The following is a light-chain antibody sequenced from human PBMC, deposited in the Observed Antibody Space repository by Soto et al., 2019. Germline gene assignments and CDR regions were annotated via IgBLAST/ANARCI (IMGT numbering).Light chain of an antibody. J-gene: IGLJ1*01. CDR3: SSYASGSFFYV. Sequence: QAVVTQPASVSGSPGQSITISCTRTSRDVAGYNYVSWYQQHPGKAPKLIIYDVSKRPSGVSNRFAGSKSGIAASLTISGLQAEDEADYYCSSYASGSFFYVFGTGTKLTVL. CDR1: SRDVAGYNY. CDR2: DVS. V-gene: IGLV2-14*01.